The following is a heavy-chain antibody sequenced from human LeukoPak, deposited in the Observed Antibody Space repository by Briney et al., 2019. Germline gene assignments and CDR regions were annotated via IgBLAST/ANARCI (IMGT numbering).Heavy chain of an antibody. D-gene: IGHD7-27*01. J-gene: IGHJ3*02. Sequence: GGSLRLSCAASGFTFSSYEMNWVRQAPGKGLEWVSAISGSGGSTYYADSVKGRFTISRDNSKNTLYLQMNSLRAEDTAVYYCAKARDWGSRAFDIWGQGTMVTVSS. V-gene: IGHV3-23*01. CDR2: ISGSGGST. CDR3: AKARDWGSRAFDI. CDR1: GFTFSSYE.